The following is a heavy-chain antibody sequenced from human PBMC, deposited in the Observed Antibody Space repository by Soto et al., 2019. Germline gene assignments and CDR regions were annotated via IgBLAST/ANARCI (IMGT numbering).Heavy chain of an antibody. Sequence: GGSLRLSCAASGFTFSDYYMSWIRQAPGKGLEWVSYISSSSVYTNYADSVRGRFTISRDNAKNSLYLQMNSLRAEDTGVYYCARDAPDDSSSTAYYYYGMDVWGRGTTVTVSS. J-gene: IGHJ6*02. CDR2: ISSSSVYT. CDR1: GFTFSDYY. V-gene: IGHV3-11*06. CDR3: ARDAPDDSSSTAYYYYGMDV. D-gene: IGHD6-6*01.